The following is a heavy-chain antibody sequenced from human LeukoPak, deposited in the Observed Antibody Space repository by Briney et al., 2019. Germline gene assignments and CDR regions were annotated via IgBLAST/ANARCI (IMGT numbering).Heavy chain of an antibody. V-gene: IGHV1-18*01. CDR2: ISAYNGNT. CDR1: GYTFTSYG. J-gene: IGHJ6*02. Sequence: ASVKVSCKASGYTFTSYGISWVRQAPGQGLEWMGWISAYNGNTNYAQKLQGRVTMTTDTSTSTAYMELRSLRSDDTAVYYCARDLLQAATPYYYGMDVWGQGTTVTVSS. D-gene: IGHD2-15*01. CDR3: ARDLLQAATPYYYGMDV.